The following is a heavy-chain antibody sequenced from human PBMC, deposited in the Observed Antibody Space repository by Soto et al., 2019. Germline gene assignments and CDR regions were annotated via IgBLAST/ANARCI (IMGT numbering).Heavy chain of an antibody. CDR1: GFTFSSYA. D-gene: IGHD2-15*01. CDR2: ISYDGSNK. J-gene: IGHJ6*02. CDR3: ARMASFYCSGGSCYPTYGMDV. V-gene: IGHV3-30-3*01. Sequence: QVQLVESGGXVVQPGRSLRLSCAASGFTFSSYAMHWVRQAPGKGLEWVAVISYDGSNKYYADSVKGRFTISRDNSKNTLYLQMNSLRAEDTAVYYCARMASFYCSGGSCYPTYGMDVWGQGTTVTVSS.